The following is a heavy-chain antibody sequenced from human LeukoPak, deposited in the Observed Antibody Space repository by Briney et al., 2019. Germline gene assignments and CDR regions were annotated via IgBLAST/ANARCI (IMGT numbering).Heavy chain of an antibody. J-gene: IGHJ4*02. V-gene: IGHV4-34*01. D-gene: IGHD1-1*01. Sequence: PSETLSLTCAVFGGSFSGDYWSWIRQPPGKGLEWIGEINHSGTTNYNPSLKSRVSISVDTSKNQFYLKLSSVTAADTAVYYCARARRFDYWGRGTLVTVSS. CDR1: GGSFSGDY. CDR2: INHSGTT. CDR3: ARARRFDY.